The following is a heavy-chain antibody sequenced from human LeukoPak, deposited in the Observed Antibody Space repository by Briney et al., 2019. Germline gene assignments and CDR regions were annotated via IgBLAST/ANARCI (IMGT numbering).Heavy chain of an antibody. Sequence: SETLSLTCTVSGYSISSGYYWGWIRQPPGKGLEWIGSIYHSGSTYYNPSLKSRVTISVDTSKNQFSLKLSSVTAADTAVYYCAKVVIAAAGTNYYYHMDVWGKGTTVTVSS. CDR1: GYSISSGYY. D-gene: IGHD6-13*01. V-gene: IGHV4-38-2*02. CDR3: AKVVIAAAGTNYYYHMDV. CDR2: IYHSGST. J-gene: IGHJ6*03.